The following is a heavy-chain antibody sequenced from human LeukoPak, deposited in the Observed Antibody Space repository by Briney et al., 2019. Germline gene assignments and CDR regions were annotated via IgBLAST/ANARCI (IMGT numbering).Heavy chain of an antibody. Sequence: GGSLRLSCAASGFTFSSYAMSWVRQAPGKGLEWVSTISGSGGSTYYADSVKGRFTISRGNSKNTLYLQMNSLRAEDTAVYYCAKDKSVRYSGSFTYGDYFDYWGQGTLVTVSS. D-gene: IGHD1-26*01. CDR1: GFTFSSYA. J-gene: IGHJ4*02. CDR3: AKDKSVRYSGSFTYGDYFDY. V-gene: IGHV3-23*01. CDR2: ISGSGGST.